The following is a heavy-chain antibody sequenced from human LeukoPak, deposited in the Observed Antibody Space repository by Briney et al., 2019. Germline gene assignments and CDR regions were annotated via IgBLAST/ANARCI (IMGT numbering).Heavy chain of an antibody. CDR1: GGTFRGYA. J-gene: IGHJ4*02. Sequence: SVKVSCKASGGTFRGYAVCWVRQAPGQGLEWMGGIIPISGTANYAQKFQGRVTITADASTSTAYMELSSLRSEDTAVYYCARRFYYGSGSYYETYYFDYWGQGTLVTVSS. CDR3: ARRFYYGSGSYYETYYFDY. D-gene: IGHD3-10*01. CDR2: IIPISGTA. V-gene: IGHV1-69*13.